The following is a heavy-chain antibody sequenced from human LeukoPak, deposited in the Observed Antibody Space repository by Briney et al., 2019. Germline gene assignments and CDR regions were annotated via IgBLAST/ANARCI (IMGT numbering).Heavy chain of an antibody. V-gene: IGHV4-34*01. CDR3: ARRSGVPAGFSFDY. CDR1: GGSFSGYD. Sequence: SETLSLTCAVYGGSFSGYDWTWIRQPPGKGLEWIGEINHSGSTYYNPSLKSRVTISVDTSKNQFSLKLSSVTAADTAVYYCARRSGVPAGFSFDYWGQGTLVTVSS. CDR2: INHSGST. J-gene: IGHJ4*02. D-gene: IGHD2-2*01.